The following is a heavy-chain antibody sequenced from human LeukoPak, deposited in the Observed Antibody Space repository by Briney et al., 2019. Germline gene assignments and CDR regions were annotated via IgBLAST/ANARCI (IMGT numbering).Heavy chain of an antibody. V-gene: IGHV4-59*01. D-gene: IGHD1-1*01. CDR2: IYYSGST. CDR1: GGSISGYY. Sequence: SETLSLTCTVSGGSISGYYWSWIRQPPGKGLEWIGYIYYSGSTNYNPSLKSRVTISVDTSKNQFSLKLSSVTAADTAVYYCARDLGPGNWFDPWGQGTLVTVSS. J-gene: IGHJ5*02. CDR3: ARDLGPGNWFDP.